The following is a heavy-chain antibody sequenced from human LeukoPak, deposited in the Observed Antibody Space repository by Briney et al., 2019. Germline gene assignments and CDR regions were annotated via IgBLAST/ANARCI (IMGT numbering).Heavy chain of an antibody. CDR1: GYTLTELS. Sequence: ASVKVSFKVSGYTLTELSMHWVRQAPGKGLEWMGGFDPEDGETIYAQKFQGRVTMTEDTSTDTAYMEMSSLRSEDTAVYYCATDFAAAGTLPTDWGQGTLVTVSS. J-gene: IGHJ4*02. CDR2: FDPEDGET. CDR3: ATDFAAAGTLPTD. V-gene: IGHV1-24*01. D-gene: IGHD6-13*01.